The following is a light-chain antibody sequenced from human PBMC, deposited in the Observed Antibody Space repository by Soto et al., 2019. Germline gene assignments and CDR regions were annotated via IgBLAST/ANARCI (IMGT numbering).Light chain of an antibody. V-gene: IGKV3-20*01. Sequence: EIVLTQSPGTLSLSPGERATLSCRASQSFSRSYLAWYQKKPGQAPRLLMYGASRRATGIPDRFSGSASGTDFTLTISRLEPEDFAVYYCQKYGPPRYIFGHGNKLEIK. CDR3: QKYGPPRYI. CDR1: QSFSRSY. CDR2: GAS. J-gene: IGKJ2*01.